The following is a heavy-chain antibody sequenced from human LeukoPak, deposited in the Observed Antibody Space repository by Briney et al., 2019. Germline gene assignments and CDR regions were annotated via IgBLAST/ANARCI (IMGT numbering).Heavy chain of an antibody. V-gene: IGHV4-39*01. CDR1: GGSISNTSYY. CDR2: IYYSGST. D-gene: IGHD6-19*01. J-gene: IGHJ5*02. CDR3: AKPRTRLAWFDP. Sequence: SETLSLTCTVSGGSISNTSYYWGWIRQPPGKGLEWIGSIYYSGSTYYNPSLKSRVTISVDTSKNQFSLKVRSVTAADTAVYYCAKPRTRLAWFDPWAQGTLVTVSS.